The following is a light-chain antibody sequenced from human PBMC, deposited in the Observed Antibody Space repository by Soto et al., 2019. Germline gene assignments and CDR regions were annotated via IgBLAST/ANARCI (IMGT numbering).Light chain of an antibody. CDR1: QGISSY. V-gene: IGKV1-9*01. Sequence: IQVSQSPSALSAYVGDRVTITCRGSQGISSYLALYQQKPGKAPKLLIYAASTLQSGVPSRFSGSGSGTDFTLTISSLQPEDFATYYCQQLNSYPPLTFGGGTKVDIK. CDR3: QQLNSYPPLT. J-gene: IGKJ4*01. CDR2: AAS.